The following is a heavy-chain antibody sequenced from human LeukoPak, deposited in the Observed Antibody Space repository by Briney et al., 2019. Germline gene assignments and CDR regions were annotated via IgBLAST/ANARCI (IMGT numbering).Heavy chain of an antibody. CDR2: IYYSGST. J-gene: IGHJ5*02. Sequence: TSETLSLTCTVSGGSISSSSYYWGWIRQPPGKGLEWIGSIYYSGSTYYNPSLKSRVTISVDTSKNQFSLKLSSVTAADTAVYYCARHFRSNWRGWFDPWGQGTLVTVSS. V-gene: IGHV4-39*01. CDR1: GGSISSSSYY. CDR3: ARHFRSNWRGWFDP. D-gene: IGHD1-20*01.